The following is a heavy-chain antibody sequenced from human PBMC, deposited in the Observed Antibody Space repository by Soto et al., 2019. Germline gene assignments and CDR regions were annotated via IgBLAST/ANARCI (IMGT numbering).Heavy chain of an antibody. D-gene: IGHD2-21*02. J-gene: IGHJ3*02. CDR1: GYTFTSCG. CDR3: ARDRYCGGDCYSRDAFDI. Sequence: QVQLVQSGAEVKKPGASVKVSCKASGYTFTSCGISWVRQAPGQGLEWMAWISAYNGNTNYAQKLQGRVTMTTDTSTSTAYRELRSLRSDDTAVYYCARDRYCGGDCYSRDAFDIWGQGTMVTVSS. CDR2: ISAYNGNT. V-gene: IGHV1-18*01.